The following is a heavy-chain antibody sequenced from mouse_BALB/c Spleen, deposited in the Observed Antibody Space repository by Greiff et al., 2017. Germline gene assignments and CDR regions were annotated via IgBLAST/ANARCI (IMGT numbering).Heavy chain of an antibody. CDR2: IDPENGNT. CDR1: GFNIKDYY. J-gene: IGHJ3*01. CDR3: AGGAAWFAY. V-gene: IGHV14-1*02. Sequence: EVMLVESGAELVRPGALVKLSCKASGFNIKDYYMHWVKQRPEQGLEWIGWIDPENGNTIYDPKFQGKASITADTSSNTAYLQLSSLTSEDTAVYYCAGGAAWFAYWGQGTLVTVSA.